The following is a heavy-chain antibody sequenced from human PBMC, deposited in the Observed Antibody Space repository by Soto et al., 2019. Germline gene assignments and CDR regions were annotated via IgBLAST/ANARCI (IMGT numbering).Heavy chain of an antibody. J-gene: IGHJ4*02. CDR3: ARDGFQYDDGGYYEFDY. CDR2: INWNGIST. Sequence: GGSLRLSCAVSGFTFCDFAMSWVRQAPGKGLEWVSGINWNGISTSYRDSVKGRFIISRDDAQNSLYLQMNSLRAEDTALYYCARDGFQYDDGGYYEFDYWGQGTMVTVSS. D-gene: IGHD3-22*01. V-gene: IGHV3-20*04. CDR1: GFTFCDFA.